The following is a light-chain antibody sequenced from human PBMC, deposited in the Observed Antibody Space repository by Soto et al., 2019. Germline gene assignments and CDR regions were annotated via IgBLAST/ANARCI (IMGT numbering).Light chain of an antibody. CDR1: SGHSFYA. Sequence: QLVLTQSPSAAASLGASVKLTCTLSSGHSFYAIAWHQQQPEKGPRYLMKVNSDGSHNRGDGIPDRLSGSSSGAERYLTISSLQSEDEADYYCQTWGTGIVVFGGGTKLTVL. V-gene: IGLV4-69*01. CDR3: QTWGTGIVV. J-gene: IGLJ2*01. CDR2: VNSDGSH.